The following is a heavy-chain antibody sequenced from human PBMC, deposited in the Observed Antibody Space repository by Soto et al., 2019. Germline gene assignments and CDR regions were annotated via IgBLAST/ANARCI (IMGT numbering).Heavy chain of an antibody. V-gene: IGHV3-74*03. CDR1: GFDFYNYW. D-gene: IGHD4-17*01. Sequence: EVPLVESGGGLVQPGGSLRLSCGASGFDFYNYWMHWVRQDPEKGLVWVSRINGDGSDTKYADSVKGRFTISRDNAKKTVYLQMNSLRAEDTAVYYCARDQTTGDWFDAWGQGTLVTVSS. CDR3: ARDQTTGDWFDA. J-gene: IGHJ5*02. CDR2: INGDGSDT.